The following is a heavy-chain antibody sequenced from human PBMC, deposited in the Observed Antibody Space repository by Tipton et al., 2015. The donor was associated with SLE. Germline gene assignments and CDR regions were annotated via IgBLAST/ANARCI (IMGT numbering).Heavy chain of an antibody. J-gene: IGHJ6*02. Sequence: SLRLSCAASGFTFSSYAMSWVRQAPGKGLEWVSVIYSGGSTYYADSVKGRFTISRDNSKNTLYLQMNSLRAEDTAVYYRAKDLYGGLYYYGMDVWGQGTTVTVSS. CDR2: IYSGGST. CDR1: GFTFSSYA. D-gene: IGHD4/OR15-4a*01. V-gene: IGHV3-23*03. CDR3: AKDLYGGLYYYGMDV.